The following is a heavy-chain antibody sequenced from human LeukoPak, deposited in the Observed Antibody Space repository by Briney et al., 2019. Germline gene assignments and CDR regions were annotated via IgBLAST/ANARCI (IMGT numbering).Heavy chain of an antibody. CDR3: AREGDAFDI. D-gene: IGHD5-24*01. CDR2: IYYSGST. J-gene: IGHJ3*02. CDR1: GGSFSSPY. V-gene: IGHV4-59*06. Sequence: PSETLSLTCTVSGGSFSSPYWSWIRQPPGKGLEWIGYIYYSGSTYYNPSLKSRVTISVDTSKNQFSLKLSSVTAADTAVYHCAREGDAFDIWGQGTMVTVSS.